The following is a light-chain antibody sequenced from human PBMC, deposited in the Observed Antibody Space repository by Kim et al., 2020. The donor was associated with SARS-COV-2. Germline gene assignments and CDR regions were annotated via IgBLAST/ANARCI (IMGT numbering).Light chain of an antibody. V-gene: IGLV2-14*03. CDR1: SSDTGAYDY. J-gene: IGLJ2*01. Sequence: ISCTVNSSDTGAYDYVSWYQQHPGKAPKLMIYDVNNRPSGVSSRFSGSKSGNTASLTISGLQAEDEADYYCSSYASSSYSSGGSLIFGGGTQLTVL. CDR2: DVN. CDR3: SSYASSSYSSGGSLI.